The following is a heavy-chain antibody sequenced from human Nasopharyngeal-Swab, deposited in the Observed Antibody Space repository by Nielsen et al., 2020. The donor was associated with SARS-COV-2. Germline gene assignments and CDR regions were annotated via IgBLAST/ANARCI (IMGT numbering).Heavy chain of an antibody. CDR3: ARAGTMVRGVRYYYYYMDV. D-gene: IGHD3-10*01. J-gene: IGHJ6*03. Sequence: LSLTCAASGFTFSDYYMSWIRQAPGKGLEWASYISSSSSYTNYADSVKGRFTISRDNAKNSLYLQMNSLRAEDTAVYYCARAGTMVRGVRYYYYYMDVWGKGTTVTVSS. CDR1: GFTFSDYY. CDR2: ISSSSSYT. V-gene: IGHV3-11*06.